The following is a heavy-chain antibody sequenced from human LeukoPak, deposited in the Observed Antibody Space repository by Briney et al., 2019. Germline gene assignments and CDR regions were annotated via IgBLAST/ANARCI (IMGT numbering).Heavy chain of an antibody. J-gene: IGHJ4*02. CDR2: IIPIFDAS. D-gene: IGHD1-20*01. V-gene: IGHV1-69*05. CDR3: TRHAGYNWKDAIDY. CDR1: GGTFSSYA. Sequence: SVKVSCKASGGTFSSYAISWVRQAPGQGLEWMGGIIPIFDASKYAQKFQGRVTVTTDESTSTAYMELSSLRSEDTAVYYCTRHAGYNWKDAIDYWGQGTLVTVSS.